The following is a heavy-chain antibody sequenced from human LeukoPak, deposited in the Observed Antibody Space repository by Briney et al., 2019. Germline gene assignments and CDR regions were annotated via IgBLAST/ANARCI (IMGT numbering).Heavy chain of an antibody. V-gene: IGHV1-2*02. Sequence: APVKVSCKASGYTFIGYYIHWVRQAPGQGLEWMGWINPKSEDTNYAQNFQGRVTMTRDTSITTAYMDLSSLTYDDTAVYYCARVWRYSTSSDAFDIWGQGTMVTVSS. D-gene: IGHD6-6*01. CDR2: INPKSEDT. CDR3: ARVWRYSTSSDAFDI. CDR1: GYTFIGYY. J-gene: IGHJ3*02.